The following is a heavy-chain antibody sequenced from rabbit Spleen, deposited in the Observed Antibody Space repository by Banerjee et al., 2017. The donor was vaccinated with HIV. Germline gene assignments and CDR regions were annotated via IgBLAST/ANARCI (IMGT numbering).Heavy chain of an antibody. CDR3: VREAGYGGYGDANL. CDR2: IVPIFGVT. J-gene: IGHJ4*01. CDR1: GFDFSTYS. D-gene: IGHD6-1*01. Sequence: QLKETGGGLVQPGGSLTLSCKVSGFDFSTYSMSWVRQAPGKGLEWIGYIVPIFGVTYYANWVNGRFTISSHNAQNTLYLQLNSLTAADTATYFCVREAGYGGYGDANLWGQGTLVTV. V-gene: IGHV1S7*01.